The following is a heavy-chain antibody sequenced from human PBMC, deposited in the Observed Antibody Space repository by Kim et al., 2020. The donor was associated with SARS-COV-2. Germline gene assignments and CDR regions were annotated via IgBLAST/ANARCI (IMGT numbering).Heavy chain of an antibody. J-gene: IGHJ6*02. V-gene: IGHV3-43*01. D-gene: IGHD6-19*01. Sequence: GGSLRLSCAASGFIFDDYTMHWVRQAPGKGLEWVSLINWDGSDTYYADSVKGRFTVSRDNRKHSLYMQMKSLRTEDTGLYYCVKAYSSGWPDYYGMDVWSQGTTVTVSS. CDR2: INWDGSDT. CDR3: VKAYSSGWPDYYGMDV. CDR1: GFIFDDYT.